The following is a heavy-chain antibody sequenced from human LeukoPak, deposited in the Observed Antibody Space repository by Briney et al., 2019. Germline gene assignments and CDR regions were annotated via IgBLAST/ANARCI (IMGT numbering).Heavy chain of an antibody. CDR1: GYTFTSYG. CDR2: MNPNSGNT. CDR3: ARDQNVRGVAAGMEGWFDP. V-gene: IGHV1-8*03. Sequence: ASVKVSCKASGYTFTSYGISWVRQAPGQGLEWMGWMNPNSGNTGFAQKFHGRVTITADKSTTTVYLELTNVTSDDTAVYYCARDQNVRGVAAGMEGWFDPWGQGTLVTVSS. J-gene: IGHJ5*02. D-gene: IGHD1-1*01.